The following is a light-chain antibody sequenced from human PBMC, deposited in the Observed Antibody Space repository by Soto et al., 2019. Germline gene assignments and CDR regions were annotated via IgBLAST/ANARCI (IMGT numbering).Light chain of an antibody. CDR2: EVS. Sequence: QSVLTQPASVSGSPGQSITISCTGTSSDVGVNNYVSWYKQHPGKAPKLMIYEVSNRPSGVSNRFSGSKSGNTASLTISGRQAEDGADYHCSSYTTSSSVVFGGGTKVTVL. J-gene: IGLJ2*01. V-gene: IGLV2-14*01. CDR1: SSDVGVNNY. CDR3: SSYTTSSSVV.